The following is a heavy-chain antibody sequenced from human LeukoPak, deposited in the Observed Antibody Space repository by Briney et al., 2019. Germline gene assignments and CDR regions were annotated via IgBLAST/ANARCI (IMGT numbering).Heavy chain of an antibody. CDR3: ARGYSYGSDF. CDR2: INPNTGGT. D-gene: IGHD5-18*01. Sequence: ASVKVSCKASGYTFRDFGISWVRQAPGQGLEWMGRINPNTGGTTYAGKFQGRVTVTRDTSISTTYMDLSGLTSDDTAVYYCARGYSYGSDFWGQGTLVTVSS. CDR1: GYTFRDFG. J-gene: IGHJ4*02. V-gene: IGHV1-2*06.